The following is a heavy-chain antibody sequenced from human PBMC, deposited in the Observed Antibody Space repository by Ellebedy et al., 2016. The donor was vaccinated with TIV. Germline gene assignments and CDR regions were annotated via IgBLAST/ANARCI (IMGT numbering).Heavy chain of an antibody. J-gene: IGHJ4*02. Sequence: SETLSLXCAVYGGSFSGYYWSWIRQPPGKGLEWIGEINHSGSTNYNPSPKSRVTISVDTSKNQFSLHLSSVTAADAAVYFCARGSRLTGTRCSDYWGQGTLVTVSS. CDR1: GGSFSGYY. CDR2: INHSGST. CDR3: ARGSRLTGTRCSDY. V-gene: IGHV4-34*01. D-gene: IGHD1-7*01.